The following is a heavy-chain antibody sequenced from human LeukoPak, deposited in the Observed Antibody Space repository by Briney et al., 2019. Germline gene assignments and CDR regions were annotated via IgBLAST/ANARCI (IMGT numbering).Heavy chain of an antibody. D-gene: IGHD6-19*01. CDR1: GGSISSSSYY. V-gene: IGHV4-39*01. CDR3: ARSGGRGLAVAGPNYFDY. Sequence: PSETLSLTCTVSGGSISSSSYYWGWIRQPPGKGLEWIGSIYYSGSTYYNPSLKSRVTISVDTSKNQFSLKLSSVTAADTAVYYCARSGGRGLAVAGPNYFDYWGQGTLVTVSS. J-gene: IGHJ4*02. CDR2: IYYSGST.